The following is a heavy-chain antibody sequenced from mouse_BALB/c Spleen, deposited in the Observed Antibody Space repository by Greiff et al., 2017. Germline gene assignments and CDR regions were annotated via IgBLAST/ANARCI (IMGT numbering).Heavy chain of an antibody. J-gene: IGHJ3*01. V-gene: IGHV1-4*01. D-gene: IGHD2-4*01. CDR1: GFTFTSYT. CDR2: INPGSGYT. CDR3: ARSAMSTSRYFAY. Sequence: VQLVESGAELARPGGSLKMSCAASGFTFTSYTMHWVQQRPGQGLEWMGYINPGSGYTNYNQKFKDQATLTADKSSSTAYMQLSSLTSEDSAVYYCARSAMSTSRYFAYWGQGTLVTVSA.